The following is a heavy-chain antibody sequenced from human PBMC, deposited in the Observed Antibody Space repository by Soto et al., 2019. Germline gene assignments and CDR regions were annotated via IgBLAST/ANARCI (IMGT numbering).Heavy chain of an antibody. V-gene: IGHV1-69*02. Sequence: QVQLVQSGAEVKKPGSSVKVSGKASGGTFSSYTISWVRQAPGQGLEWMGRIIPILGIANYAQKFQGRVTITADKSTSTAYMELSSLRSEDTAVYYCARTHDYGDHYFDYWGQGTLVTVSS. J-gene: IGHJ4*02. D-gene: IGHD4-17*01. CDR1: GGTFSSYT. CDR2: IIPILGIA. CDR3: ARTHDYGDHYFDY.